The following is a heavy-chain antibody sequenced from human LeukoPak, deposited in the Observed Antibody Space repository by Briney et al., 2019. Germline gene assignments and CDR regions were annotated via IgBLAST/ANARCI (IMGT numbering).Heavy chain of an antibody. CDR1: GFTFSSYA. V-gene: IGHV3-23*01. CDR3: ARARHYYDSSGYGY. D-gene: IGHD3-22*01. CDR2: ISGSGDST. Sequence: GGSLRLSCAASGFTFSSYAMSWVRQAPGKGLEWVSAISGSGDSTYYADSVKGRFTISRDNSKNTLYLQMNSLRAEDTAVYYCARARHYYDSSGYGYWGQGTLVTVSS. J-gene: IGHJ4*02.